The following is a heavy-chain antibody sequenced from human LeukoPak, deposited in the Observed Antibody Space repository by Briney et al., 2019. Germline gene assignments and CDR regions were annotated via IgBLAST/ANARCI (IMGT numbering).Heavy chain of an antibody. CDR2: TNPNSGNT. V-gene: IGHV1-8*01. Sequence: ASVKVSCKASGYTFTSYDINWVRQATGQGLEWMGWTNPNSGNTGYAQKFQGRVTMTRNTSISTAYMELSSLRSEDTAVYYCARGYRDYYGSGSYYYIWFDPWGQGTLVTVSS. CDR3: ARGYRDYYGSGSYYYIWFDP. D-gene: IGHD3-10*01. CDR1: GYTFTSYD. J-gene: IGHJ5*02.